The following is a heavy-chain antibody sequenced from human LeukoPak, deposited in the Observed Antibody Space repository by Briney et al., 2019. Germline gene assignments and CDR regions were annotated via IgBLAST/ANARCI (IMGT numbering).Heavy chain of an antibody. J-gene: IGHJ4*02. CDR3: ARNGGNSDFDY. CDR2: IYYSGAT. CDR1: GGSISSSSSNC. D-gene: IGHD4-23*01. V-gene: IGHV4-4*02. Sequence: SETLSLTCAVSGGSISSSSSNCWTWVRQPPGKGLEWIGEIYYSGATNYNPSLNSRVTMLLDKSKNQFSLKLNSVTAADMAVYYCARNGGNSDFDYWGQGTLVTVSS.